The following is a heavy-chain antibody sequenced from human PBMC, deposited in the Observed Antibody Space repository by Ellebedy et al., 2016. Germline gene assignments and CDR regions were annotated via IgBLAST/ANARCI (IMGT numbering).Heavy chain of an antibody. V-gene: IGHV3-33*01. CDR1: GFTFSSYG. Sequence: GGSLRLSCAASGFTFSSYGMHWVRQAPGKGLEWVAVIWYDGSNKYYADSVKGRFTISRDNSKNTLYLQMNSLRAEDTAVYYCARDSGPPPSYDYGDYEGRRYFQHWGQGTLVTVSS. J-gene: IGHJ1*01. D-gene: IGHD4-17*01. CDR2: IWYDGSNK. CDR3: ARDSGPPPSYDYGDYEGRRYFQH.